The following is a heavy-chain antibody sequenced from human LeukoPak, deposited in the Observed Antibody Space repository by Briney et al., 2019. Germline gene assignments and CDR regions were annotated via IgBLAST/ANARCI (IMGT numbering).Heavy chain of an antibody. CDR2: ISAYNGNT. CDR3: ARGGGRSHTVVTPVDY. CDR1: GYTFTSYG. J-gene: IGHJ4*02. V-gene: IGHV1-18*01. Sequence: ASVNVSCKASGYTFTSYGISWVRPAPGQGLEWMGWISAYNGNTNYTQKLQGRVTMTTDTSTSTAYMELRSLRSDDTAVYYCARGGGRSHTVVTPVDYWGQGTLVTVSS. D-gene: IGHD4-23*01.